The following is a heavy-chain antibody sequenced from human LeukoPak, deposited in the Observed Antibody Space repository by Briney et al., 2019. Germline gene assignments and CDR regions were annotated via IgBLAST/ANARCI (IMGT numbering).Heavy chain of an antibody. D-gene: IGHD2-8*01. CDR3: ARGVRYCTNGVCYRPFDY. J-gene: IGHJ4*02. V-gene: IGHV1-69*04. Sequence: ASVKVSCKASGGTFSSYAISWVRQAPGQGLEWMGRIIPILGIANYAQKFQGRVTITADKSTSTAYMEPSSLRSEDTAVYYCARGVRYCTNGVCYRPFDYWGQGTLVTVSS. CDR2: IIPILGIA. CDR1: GGTFSSYA.